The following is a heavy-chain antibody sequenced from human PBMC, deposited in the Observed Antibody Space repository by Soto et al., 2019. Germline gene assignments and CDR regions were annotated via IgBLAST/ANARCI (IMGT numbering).Heavy chain of an antibody. CDR1: GFTFSGYS. Sequence: GGSLRLSCAASGFTFSGYSMNWVRQAPGKGLEWVSSISSSSSYIYYADSVKGRFTISRDNAKNSLYLQMNSLRAEDTAVYYCARDQGYGGQFDYWGQGTLVTVSS. V-gene: IGHV3-21*01. J-gene: IGHJ4*02. D-gene: IGHD4-17*01. CDR3: ARDQGYGGQFDY. CDR2: ISSSSSYI.